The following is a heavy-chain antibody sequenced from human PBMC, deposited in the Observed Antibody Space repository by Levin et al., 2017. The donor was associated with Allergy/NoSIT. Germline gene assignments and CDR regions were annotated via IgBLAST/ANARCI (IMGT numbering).Heavy chain of an antibody. CDR3: AKEVIDLLDSSLMRAFDI. J-gene: IGHJ3*02. CDR1: GFTFSSYA. D-gene: IGHD6-13*01. Sequence: GGSLRLSCAASGFTFSSYAMSWVRQAPGKGLEWVSAISGSGGSTYYADSVKGRFTISRDNSKNTLYLQMNSLRAEDTAVYYCAKEVIDLLDSSLMRAFDIWGQGTMVTVSS. CDR2: ISGSGGST. V-gene: IGHV3-23*01.